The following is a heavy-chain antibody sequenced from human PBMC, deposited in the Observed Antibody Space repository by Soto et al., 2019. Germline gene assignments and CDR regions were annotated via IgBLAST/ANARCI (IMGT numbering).Heavy chain of an antibody. Sequence: PSETLSLTCTVSGASVSTGAYYWGWLRQRPGRGLEWIGYIYESGYTYYNMSLKSRLTISLDRSNTQFSLGLTSVTAAETDVYNGVSALRHTAVVYPWFDPWGQGTLVTVSS. CDR2: IYESGYT. CDR1: GASVSTGAYY. V-gene: IGHV4-31*03. D-gene: IGHD5-18*01. J-gene: IGHJ5*02. CDR3: VSALRHTAVVYPWFDP.